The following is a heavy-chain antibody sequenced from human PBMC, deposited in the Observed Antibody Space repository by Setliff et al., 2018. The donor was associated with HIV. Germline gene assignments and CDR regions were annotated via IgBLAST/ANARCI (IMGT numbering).Heavy chain of an antibody. J-gene: IGHJ6*02. CDR2: IYYSGTT. V-gene: IGHV4-39*07. Sequence: SETLSLTCTVSGGSISSSSYYWGWIRQPPGKGLEWIGSIYYSGTTYYNPSLKSRITISVDTSKNQFSLEVNSVTAADTAVYYCASPKERYYYGSGTNVREYYGMDVWGQGTTVTVSS. CDR3: ASPKERYYYGSGTNVREYYGMDV. CDR1: GGSISSSSYY. D-gene: IGHD3-10*01.